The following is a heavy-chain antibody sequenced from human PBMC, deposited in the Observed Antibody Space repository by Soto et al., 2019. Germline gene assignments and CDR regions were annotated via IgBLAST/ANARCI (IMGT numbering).Heavy chain of an antibody. CDR2: IWYDGTTT. V-gene: IGHV3-33*01. J-gene: IGHJ5*02. Sequence: QVQLVESGGGVVQPGRSLTLSCVASGFTLSNYGMHWVRQAPGKGLEWVAVIWYDGTTTYSADSVKGRFSISRDNSKNALFLQVSSLRAEGTAVYYCARNVWSSGSSRWFDTWGQGTLVTVSS. CDR3: ARNVWSSGSSRWFDT. CDR1: GFTLSNYG. D-gene: IGHD3-16*01.